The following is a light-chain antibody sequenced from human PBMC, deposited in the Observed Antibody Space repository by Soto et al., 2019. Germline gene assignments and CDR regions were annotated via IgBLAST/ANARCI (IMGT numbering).Light chain of an antibody. Sequence: EIVMTQSPATLSVSPGERATLSCRAGQSLTSNLAWYQQKPGQAPRLLIYGASTRATGIPARFSGSGSGTEFTLTISNLKSEDFAVYYCQQYNIWPRTFGPGTKGKI. CDR2: GAS. V-gene: IGKV3-15*01. CDR3: QQYNIWPRT. J-gene: IGKJ1*01. CDR1: QSLTSN.